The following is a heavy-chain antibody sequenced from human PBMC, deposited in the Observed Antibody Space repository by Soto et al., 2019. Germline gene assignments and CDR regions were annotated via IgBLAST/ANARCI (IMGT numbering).Heavy chain of an antibody. CDR1: GGSFSGYY. D-gene: IGHD2-2*01. CDR2: INHSGST. Sequence: QVQLQQWGAGLLKPSEPLSLTCAVYGGSFSGYYWRWIRQPPGKGLEWSGEINHSGSTNYNPSLKSRVTRSVDTAKHQFSLKLSSVTAADTAVYYCARGVVVPLTTQLGYYYYGMYVWGQGTTVTVCS. V-gene: IGHV4-34*01. CDR3: ARGVVVPLTTQLGYYYYGMYV. J-gene: IGHJ6*02.